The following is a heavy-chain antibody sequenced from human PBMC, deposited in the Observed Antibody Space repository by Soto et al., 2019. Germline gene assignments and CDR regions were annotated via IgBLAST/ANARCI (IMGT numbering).Heavy chain of an antibody. Sequence: QVQLVQSGAEVKRPGASVMLACKASDYTLTSYGISWVRQAPGQGLEWMGWISTYTGNTNYARKTQGRVTLTADTSTNTAYMELRSLRSDDTAVYYCAIDQGQDTGWYPFDSWGQGTLLIVSS. CDR2: ISTYTGNT. D-gene: IGHD6-19*01. J-gene: IGHJ5*01. CDR1: DYTLTSYG. CDR3: AIDQGQDTGWYPFDS. V-gene: IGHV1-18*04.